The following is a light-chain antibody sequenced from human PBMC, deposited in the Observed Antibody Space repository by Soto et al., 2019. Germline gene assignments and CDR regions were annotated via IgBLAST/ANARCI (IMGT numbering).Light chain of an antibody. CDR2: VAS. CDR1: QSVSGSY. V-gene: IGKV3-20*01. CDR3: QQYGSSPPMYT. Sequence: EIVLTQSPDTLSLSPGERATLSCRASQSVSGSYLAWYQQKPGQAPRLLIYVASSRATGIPDRFSGSGSGTDFTLTISRLEPEDFAVYYCQQYGSSPPMYTFGQGTELEIK. J-gene: IGKJ2*01.